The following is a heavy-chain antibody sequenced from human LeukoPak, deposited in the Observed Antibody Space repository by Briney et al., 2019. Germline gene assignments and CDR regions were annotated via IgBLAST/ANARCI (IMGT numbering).Heavy chain of an antibody. CDR2: ISGSGGST. CDR3: ARYSSDYFDY. D-gene: IGHD6-19*01. V-gene: IGHV3-23*01. J-gene: IGHJ4*02. CDR1: GFTFGDYA. Sequence: GGFLRLSCAASGFTFGDYAMSWVRQAPGKGLEWVSGISGSGGSTYYADSVKGRFTISRDNSKNTLYLQMNSLRAEDTAVYYCARYSSDYFDYWGQGTLVTVSS.